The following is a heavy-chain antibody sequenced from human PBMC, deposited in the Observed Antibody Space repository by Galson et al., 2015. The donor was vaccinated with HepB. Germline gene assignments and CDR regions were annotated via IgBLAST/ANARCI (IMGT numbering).Heavy chain of an antibody. Sequence: SLRLSCAASGFTFSNYGMHWVRQAPGKGLEWVAVISYDGSNKYYADSVKGRFTISRDNSKNTLYLQMNSLRAEDTAVYYCAKAGGGYYGDLIDYWGQGTLVTVSS. D-gene: IGHD4-17*01. CDR3: AKAGGGYYGDLIDY. J-gene: IGHJ4*02. CDR1: GFTFSNYG. V-gene: IGHV3-30*18. CDR2: ISYDGSNK.